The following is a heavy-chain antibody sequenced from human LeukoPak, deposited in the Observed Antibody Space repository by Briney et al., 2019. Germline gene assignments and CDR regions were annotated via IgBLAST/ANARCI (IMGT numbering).Heavy chain of an antibody. CDR3: AGETPIAAGRVFDI. CDR1: GGSISSSNW. Sequence: SETLSLTCAVSGGSISSSNWWSWVRQPPGKGLEWIGEIYHSGSTNYNPSLKSRVTISVDKSKNQFSLKLSSVTAADTAVYYCAGETPIAAGRVFDIWGQGTMVTVSS. CDR2: IYHSGST. J-gene: IGHJ3*02. V-gene: IGHV4-4*02. D-gene: IGHD6-25*01.